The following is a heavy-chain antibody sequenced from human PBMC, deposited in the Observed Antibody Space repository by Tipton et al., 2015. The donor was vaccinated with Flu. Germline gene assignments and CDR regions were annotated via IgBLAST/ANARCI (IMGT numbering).Heavy chain of an antibody. CDR3: ARRDYSNYVSEPKNWFDP. CDR2: TFNSGNT. V-gene: IGHV4-39*07. CDR1: GDSIRSSNYY. J-gene: IGHJ5*02. Sequence: PGLVKPSETLSLTCGVSGDSIRSSNYYWGWIRQPPGKGLEWIGNTFNSGNTYLNPSLKSRVTMSVDTSKNQFSLRLKSVTAADTAVYYCARRDYSNYVSEPKNWFDPWGQGTLVTVSS. D-gene: IGHD4-11*01.